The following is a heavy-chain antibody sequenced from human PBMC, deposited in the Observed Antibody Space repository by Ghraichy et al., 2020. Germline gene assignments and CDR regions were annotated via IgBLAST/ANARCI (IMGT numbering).Heavy chain of an antibody. D-gene: IGHD4-17*01. CDR1: GFTFSSYS. Sequence: ETLSLTCAASGFTFSSYSMNWVRQAPGKGLEWVSSISSSSSYIYYADSVKGRFTISRDNAKNSLYLQMNSLRAEDTAVYYCARDLAHGDNYWYFDLWGRGTLVTVSS. V-gene: IGHV3-21*01. CDR3: ARDLAHGDNYWYFDL. CDR2: ISSSSSYI. J-gene: IGHJ2*01.